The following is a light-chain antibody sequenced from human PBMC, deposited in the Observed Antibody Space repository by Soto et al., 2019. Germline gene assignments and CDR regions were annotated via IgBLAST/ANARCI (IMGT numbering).Light chain of an antibody. CDR1: SSDVGSYNL. CDR2: EDS. Sequence: QSVLTQPASVSGSPGQSITISCTGTSSDVGSYNLVSWYQQHPPKAPKLMIYEDSKRPSGASNRFSGPKSGNTACLTISGIQAEDEADYYCSSYAGSSNFPYVFGTGTKGTVL. V-gene: IGLV2-23*02. CDR3: SSYAGSSNFPYV. J-gene: IGLJ1*01.